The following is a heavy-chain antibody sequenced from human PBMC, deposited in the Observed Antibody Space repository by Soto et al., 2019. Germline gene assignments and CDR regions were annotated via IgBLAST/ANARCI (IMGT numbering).Heavy chain of an antibody. CDR3: ASQGKRSAAVPS. CDR1: GGSISSSSYY. D-gene: IGHD6-13*01. Sequence: SETLSLTCTVSGGSISSSSYYWGWIRQPPGKGLEWIGSIYYSGSTYYNPSLKSRVTISVDTSKNQFSLKLSSVTAADTAVYYCASQGKRSAAVPSWGQGTLVTVSS. CDR2: IYYSGST. V-gene: IGHV4-39*01. J-gene: IGHJ5*02.